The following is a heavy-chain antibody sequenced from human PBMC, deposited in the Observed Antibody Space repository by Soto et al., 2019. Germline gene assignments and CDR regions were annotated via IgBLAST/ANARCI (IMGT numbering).Heavy chain of an antibody. V-gene: IGHV4-4*02. J-gene: IGHJ4*01. CDR3: ARSPFGAPDY. CDR1: GASISRSDW. D-gene: IGHD3-10*01. CDR2: MYHTGTP. Sequence: PSETLSLTCAVSGASISRSDWWSWVRQPPGKGLEWIGEMYHTGTPNYSPSLKSRVTISIDSSKNQFSLELSSVTAADTAVYFCARSPFGAPDYWGHGLLVTVYS.